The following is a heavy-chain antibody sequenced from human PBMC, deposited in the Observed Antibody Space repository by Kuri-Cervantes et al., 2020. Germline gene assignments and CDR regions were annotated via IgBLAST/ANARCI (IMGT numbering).Heavy chain of an antibody. CDR2: MYHSGST. V-gene: IGHV4-30-2*01. CDR1: GGSISSGGRS. Sequence: SCGVSGGSISSGGRSWSWIRQPPGKGLEWIGYMYHSGSTYYNPSLKSRVTVSVDRSKNQFSLKLSSVTAADTAVYYCARSYYDILTGYYNDAFDMWGQGTMVTVSS. J-gene: IGHJ3*02. CDR3: ARSYYDILTGYYNDAFDM. D-gene: IGHD3-9*01.